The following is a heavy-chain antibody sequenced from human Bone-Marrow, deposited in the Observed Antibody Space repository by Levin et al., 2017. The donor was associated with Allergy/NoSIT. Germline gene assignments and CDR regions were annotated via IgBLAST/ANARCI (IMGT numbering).Heavy chain of an antibody. Sequence: PGGSLRLSCAASGFTFNRYAMSWDRQAPGKGLEWVSGISGSGGSTYYAESVKGRFTISRDTSKNTLYLQMNSLRAEDTAVYFCAKDLVAATITRYYFDYWGQGILVTVSS. D-gene: IGHD5-12*01. CDR2: ISGSGGST. CDR3: AKDLVAATITRYYFDY. CDR1: GFTFNRYA. J-gene: IGHJ4*02. V-gene: IGHV3-23*01.